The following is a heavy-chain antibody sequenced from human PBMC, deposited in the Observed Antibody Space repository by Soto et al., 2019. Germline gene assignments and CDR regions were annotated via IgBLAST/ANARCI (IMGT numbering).Heavy chain of an antibody. D-gene: IGHD3-3*01. Sequence: SETLSLTCTVSGGSISSGGYYWSWIRQHPGKGLEWIGYIYYSGSTYYNPSLKSRVTISVDTSKNQFSLKLSSVTAADTAVYYCARLAYYDFWSGYPDYWGQGTLVTVSS. J-gene: IGHJ4*02. CDR2: IYYSGST. CDR3: ARLAYYDFWSGYPDY. V-gene: IGHV4-31*03. CDR1: GGSISSGGYY.